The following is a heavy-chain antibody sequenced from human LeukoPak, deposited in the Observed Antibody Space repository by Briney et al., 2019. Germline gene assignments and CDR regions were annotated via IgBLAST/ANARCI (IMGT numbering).Heavy chain of an antibody. D-gene: IGHD4-23*01. V-gene: IGHV3-64*01. Sequence: GGSLRLSCAASGFTFSSYAMHWVRQAPGKGLEYVSAISSNGGSTYYANSVKGRFTISRDNSKNTLYLQMGSLRAEDMAVYYCAKVMITVVTTSKLDSWGQGTLVTVSS. CDR2: ISSNGGST. J-gene: IGHJ4*02. CDR3: AKVMITVVTTSKLDS. CDR1: GFTFSSYA.